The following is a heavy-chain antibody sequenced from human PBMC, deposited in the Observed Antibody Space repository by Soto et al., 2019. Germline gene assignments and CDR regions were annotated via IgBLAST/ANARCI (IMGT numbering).Heavy chain of an antibody. CDR2: IYSGGST. V-gene: IGHV3-53*01. CDR1: GFSVSSNY. D-gene: IGHD4-17*01. Sequence: GGSLRLSCAASGFSVSSNYMSWVRQAPGKGLEWVSVIYSGGSTYYADSVKGRFTISRDNSKNTLYLQMNSLRAEDTAVYYCARDGTYGDYAGHYYYYGMDVWGQGTTVTVSS. CDR3: ARDGTYGDYAGHYYYYGMDV. J-gene: IGHJ6*02.